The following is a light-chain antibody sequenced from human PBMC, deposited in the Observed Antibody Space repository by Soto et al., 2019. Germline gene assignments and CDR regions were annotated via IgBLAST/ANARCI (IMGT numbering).Light chain of an antibody. CDR1: QGISNY. CDR2: AAS. Sequence: DIQMTQAPSSLSASVGDRVTITCRASQGISNYLDWYQQRPGKVHKLLIYAASTVQSGVPSRFSGSGSVTAFTLTISRLQPEDVATYYCQKYNRAPLTFCGGTKVEIK. J-gene: IGKJ4*01. CDR3: QKYNRAPLT. V-gene: IGKV1-27*01.